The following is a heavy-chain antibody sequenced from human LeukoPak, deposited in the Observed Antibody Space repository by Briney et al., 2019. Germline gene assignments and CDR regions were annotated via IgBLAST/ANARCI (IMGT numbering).Heavy chain of an antibody. D-gene: IGHD3-16*01. Sequence: SETLSLTCTVSGGSISSSSYYWSWIRQPAGKGLEWIGRIYTSGSTNYNPSLKSRVTMSVDTSKNQFSLKLSSVTAADTAVYYCARIKYDGYFDYWGQGTLVTVSS. CDR2: IYTSGST. CDR3: ARIKYDGYFDY. V-gene: IGHV4-61*02. CDR1: GGSISSSSYY. J-gene: IGHJ4*02.